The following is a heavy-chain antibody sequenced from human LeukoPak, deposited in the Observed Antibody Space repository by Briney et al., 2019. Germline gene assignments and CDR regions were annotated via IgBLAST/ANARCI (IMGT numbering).Heavy chain of an antibody. V-gene: IGHV3-11*01. J-gene: IGHJ6*03. CDR3: ARGQEQSVWKSYGTYSYYYYIDV. D-gene: IGHD3-16*01. CDR1: GFSFSDYY. Sequence: GGSLRLSCAASGFSFSDYYVSWIRQAPGEGLEWVSYIDNSGSTIYYADSLRGRFTISRDNAKNSLYLQIDGLRVDDTAVYYCARGQEQSVWKSYGTYSYYYYIDVWGQGTTVTVSS. CDR2: IDNSGSTI.